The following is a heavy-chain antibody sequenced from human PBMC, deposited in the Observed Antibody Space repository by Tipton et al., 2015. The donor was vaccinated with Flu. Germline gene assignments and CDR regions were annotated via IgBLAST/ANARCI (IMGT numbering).Heavy chain of an antibody. CDR3: ARVDSSSWYVDYYYMDV. CDR1: GYTFTGYY. J-gene: IGHJ6*03. V-gene: IGHV1-2*02. D-gene: IGHD6-13*01. CDR2: INPNSGGT. Sequence: QSGAEVKKPGASVKVSCKASGYTFTGYYMHWVRQAPGQGLEWMGWINPNSGGTNYAQKFQGRVTMTRDTSISTAYMELSRLRSDDTAVYYCARVDSSSWYVDYYYMDVWGKGTTVTVSS.